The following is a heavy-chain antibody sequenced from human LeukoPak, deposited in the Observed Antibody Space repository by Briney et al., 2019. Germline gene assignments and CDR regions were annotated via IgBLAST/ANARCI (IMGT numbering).Heavy chain of an antibody. J-gene: IGHJ6*03. CDR2: IHNSGGT. D-gene: IGHD3-16*01. CDR1: GGSVSGHF. CDR3: ARGGLDYYFYMDV. Sequence: PSETLSLTCTVSGGSVSGHFWSWVRQPPGRGPEWLVYIHNSGGTRFNPSLKSRLSISLDTSKNQISLSLNSVTAADAAVYYCARGGLDYYFYMDVWGKGTTVAVSS. V-gene: IGHV4-59*02.